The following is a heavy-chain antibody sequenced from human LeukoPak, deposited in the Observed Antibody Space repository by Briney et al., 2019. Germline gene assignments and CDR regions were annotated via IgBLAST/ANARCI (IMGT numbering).Heavy chain of an antibody. V-gene: IGHV4-38-2*01. CDR3: ARLSSSGFF. J-gene: IGHJ4*02. CDR2: IYHSGST. Sequence: SETLSLTCAVAGYSISSGYYWGWIRQPPGKGLEWIGSIYHSGSTYYNPSLKSRVTISVDTSKNQFSLKLSSVTAADTAVYHCARLSSSGFFWGQGTLVTVSS. D-gene: IGHD3-22*01. CDR1: GYSISSGYY.